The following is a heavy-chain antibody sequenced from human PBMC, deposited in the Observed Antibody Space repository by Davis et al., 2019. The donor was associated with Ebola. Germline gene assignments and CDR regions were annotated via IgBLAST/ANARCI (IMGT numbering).Heavy chain of an antibody. Sequence: GESLKISCAASGSTVSSNYMSWVRQAPGKGLEWVSVIYSGGSTYYADSVKGRFTISRDNSKNTLYLQMNSLRAEDTAVYYCASGESYYPSHFDYWGQGTLVTVSS. CDR3: ASGESYYPSHFDY. J-gene: IGHJ4*02. CDR1: GSTVSSNY. CDR2: IYSGGST. D-gene: IGHD3-10*01. V-gene: IGHV3-53*01.